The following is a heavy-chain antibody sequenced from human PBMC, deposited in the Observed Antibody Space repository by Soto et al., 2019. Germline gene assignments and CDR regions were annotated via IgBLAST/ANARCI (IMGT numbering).Heavy chain of an antibody. D-gene: IGHD3-22*01. V-gene: IGHV3-30-3*01. CDR3: ARETYYYDSSGHVYYVDS. CDR2: ISYDGSNK. J-gene: IGHJ4*02. Sequence: QVQLVESGGGVVQPGRSLRLSCAASGFTFSSYAMHWVRQAPGKGLEWVAVISYDGSNKYYADSVKGRFTISRDNSKNPLYLQMNSRRAEDTAVYYCARETYYYDSSGHVYYVDSWGQGTLVTVSS. CDR1: GFTFSSYA.